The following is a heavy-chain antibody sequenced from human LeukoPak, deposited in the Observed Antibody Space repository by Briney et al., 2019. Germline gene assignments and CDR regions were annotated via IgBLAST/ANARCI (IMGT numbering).Heavy chain of an antibody. CDR3: ARDFGVIRRS. CDR2: MSYEETYK. CDR1: GPSVRDYA. Sequence: TGGSVRLLRPPSGPSVRDYAVHWVRQAPGNWREWVAVMSYEETYKNYAEAVKGRFTISRDDSKNTLFLQMSSLRPEDTAVYYCARDFGVIRRSWGQGTLVSVSS. J-gene: IGHJ5*02. D-gene: IGHD3-3*01. V-gene: IGHV3-30-3*01.